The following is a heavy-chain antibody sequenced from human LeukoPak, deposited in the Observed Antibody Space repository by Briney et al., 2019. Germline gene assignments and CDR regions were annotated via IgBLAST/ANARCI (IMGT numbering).Heavy chain of an antibody. CDR3: ARDELPGRDIDWSGAPSEY. J-gene: IGHJ4*02. CDR1: GFTFSSHA. Sequence: PGGSLRLSCAPSGFTFSSHAMHWVSQAPGKGLEWVAVISNDGRNKNYADSVKGRFTLSRDNSKNTLYLQMNSLRAEDTAVYYCARDELPGRDIDWSGAPSEYWGQGSLVTVSS. CDR2: ISNDGRNK. D-gene: IGHD3-9*01. V-gene: IGHV3-30*04.